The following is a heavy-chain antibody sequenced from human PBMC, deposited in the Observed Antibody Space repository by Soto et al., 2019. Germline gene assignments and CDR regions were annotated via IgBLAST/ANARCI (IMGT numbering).Heavy chain of an antibody. CDR2: IYYSGST. Sequence: SETLSLTCTVSGGSISSSSYYGGWIRQPPGKGLEWIGTIYYSGSTYYNPSLKSRVTISVDTSRNQFSLKLSSVTAADTAVYYCACPQKGDYRYYFDYWGQGNLVTVSS. V-gene: IGHV4-39*01. J-gene: IGHJ4*02. CDR3: ACPQKGDYRYYFDY. D-gene: IGHD4-17*01. CDR1: GGSISSSSYY.